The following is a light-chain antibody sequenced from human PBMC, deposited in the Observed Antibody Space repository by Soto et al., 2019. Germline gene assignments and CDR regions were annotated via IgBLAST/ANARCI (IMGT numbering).Light chain of an antibody. CDR2: LNSDGSH. CDR3: QTWGTGIRV. V-gene: IGLV4-69*01. Sequence: QLVLTQSPSASASLGASVKLTCTLRSGHSSYAIAWHQQQPEKGPRYLMKLNSDGSHSKGDGIPDRFSGSSSGAERYLTISRLQSDDEADYYCQTWGTGIRVFGGGTKLTVL. J-gene: IGLJ3*02. CDR1: SGHSSYA.